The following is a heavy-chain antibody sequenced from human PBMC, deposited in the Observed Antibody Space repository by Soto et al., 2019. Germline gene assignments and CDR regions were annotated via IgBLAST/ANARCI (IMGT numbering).Heavy chain of an antibody. D-gene: IGHD2-15*01. V-gene: IGHV3-30*18. Sequence: QVQLVESGGGVVQPGRSLRLSCAASGFTFSSYGMHWVRQAPGKGLEWVAVISYDGSNKYYADSVKGRFPISRDNSKNTLYLQMNSLRAEDTAVYYCAKDPRGPSKSVWYGMDVWGQGTTVTVSS. J-gene: IGHJ6*02. CDR2: ISYDGSNK. CDR1: GFTFSSYG. CDR3: AKDPRGPSKSVWYGMDV.